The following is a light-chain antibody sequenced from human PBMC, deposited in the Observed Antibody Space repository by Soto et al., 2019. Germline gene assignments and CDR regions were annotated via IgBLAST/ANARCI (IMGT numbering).Light chain of an antibody. J-gene: IGLJ1*01. Sequence: SYELTQSPSVSVAPEKTATITCGGNNIGNKRVHWYRQKPGQAPVLLISYDSDRPSGIPERFSGSNSGNTATLTISRVEAWDEADYHCQVSDIMTDNYVFGSGTKVTVL. V-gene: IGLV3-21*04. CDR3: QVSDIMTDNYV. CDR1: NIGNKR. CDR2: YDS.